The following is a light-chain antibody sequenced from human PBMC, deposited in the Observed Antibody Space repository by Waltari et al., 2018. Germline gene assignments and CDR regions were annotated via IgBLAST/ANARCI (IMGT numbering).Light chain of an antibody. CDR1: QDIRFS. J-gene: IGKJ1*01. CDR2: AAS. Sequence: DIQMTQSPSSLSASVGDRVTITCRASQDIRFSLVWYQQKPGKAPKLLLFAASRLESGVPSRFSGSGSATEYTLTISSLQPEDFATYYCQQYYNTPPGTFGQGTKVEIK. V-gene: IGKV1-NL1*01. CDR3: QQYYNTPPGT.